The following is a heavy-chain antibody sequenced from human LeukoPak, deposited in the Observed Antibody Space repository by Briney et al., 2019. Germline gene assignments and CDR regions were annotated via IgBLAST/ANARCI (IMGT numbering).Heavy chain of an antibody. Sequence: SETLSLTCAVYGGSFSGYYWSWIRQPPGKGLEWIGEINHSGSTNYNPSLTSRVTISVDTSKNQFSLKLSSVTAADTAVYYCARGMGFWSGYVVYWGQGTLVTVSS. CDR2: INHSGST. J-gene: IGHJ4*02. CDR3: ARGMGFWSGYVVY. D-gene: IGHD3-3*01. V-gene: IGHV4-34*01. CDR1: GGSFSGYY.